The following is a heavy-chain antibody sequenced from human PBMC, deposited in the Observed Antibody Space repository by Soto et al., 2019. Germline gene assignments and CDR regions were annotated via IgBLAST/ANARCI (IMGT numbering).Heavy chain of an antibody. CDR2: FHNSGST. J-gene: IGHJ5*02. D-gene: IGHD1-26*01. V-gene: IGHV4-4*08. Sequence: SETLSLTCTVSGDSMSGYHWNWIRQPPGKGLQWIGYFHNSGSTTYDSSLKSRVTISLDTSKNQFSLRLNSVTAADTAVYFCATQEVGGSYVYTFDPWGQGTLVTVSS. CDR3: ATQEVGGSYVYTFDP. CDR1: GDSMSGYH.